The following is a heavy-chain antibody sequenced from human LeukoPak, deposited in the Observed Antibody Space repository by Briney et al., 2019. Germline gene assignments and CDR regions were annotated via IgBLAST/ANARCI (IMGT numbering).Heavy chain of an antibody. D-gene: IGHD3-22*01. V-gene: IGHV3-30*18. Sequence: SGGSLRLSCAASGFTFSSYGMPWVRQAPGKGLEWVAVISYDGSNKYYADSVKGRFTISRDNSKNTLYLQMNSLRAEDTAVYYCAKVRLPHHYDSSGYDYWGQGTLVTVSS. J-gene: IGHJ4*02. CDR2: ISYDGSNK. CDR3: AKVRLPHHYDSSGYDY. CDR1: GFTFSSYG.